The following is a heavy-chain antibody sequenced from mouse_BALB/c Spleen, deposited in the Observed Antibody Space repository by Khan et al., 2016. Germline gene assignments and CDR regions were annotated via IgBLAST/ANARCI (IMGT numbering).Heavy chain of an antibody. Sequence: VQLQQPGAELVKPGASVKLSCTASGFNIKDTYMHWVKQRPEQGLEWIGMIDPANGNTKYNPKFQGKATITADTSSNTAYLQLSSLTSEDTAVYYGARSRYEYAVEFAYWGQGTLVTVSA. CDR2: IDPANGNT. CDR1: GFNIKDTY. D-gene: IGHD2-4*01. J-gene: IGHJ3*01. CDR3: ARSRYEYAVEFAY. V-gene: IGHV14-3*02.